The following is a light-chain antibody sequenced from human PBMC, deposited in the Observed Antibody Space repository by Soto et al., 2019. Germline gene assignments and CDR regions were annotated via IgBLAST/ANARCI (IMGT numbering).Light chain of an antibody. J-gene: IGLJ2*01. CDR1: SNDVGSFNL. V-gene: IGLV2-23*01. CDR2: EAT. CDR3: CSYARSSTVV. Sequence: SALTQPASVSGSPGQSITISCSGTSNDVGSFNLVSWYQQHPGKVPKLMIYEATKRPSGVSNRFSGSKSGNTASMTISGLQAEDEADYYCCSYARSSTVVFGGGTKLTVL.